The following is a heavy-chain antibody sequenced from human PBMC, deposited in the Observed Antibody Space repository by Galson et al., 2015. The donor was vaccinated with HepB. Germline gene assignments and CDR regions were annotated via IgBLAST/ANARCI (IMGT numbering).Heavy chain of an antibody. Sequence: PALVKPTQTLTLTCTFSGFSLSTSGMCVSWIRQPPGKALEWLARIDWDDDKYYSTSLKTRLTISKDTSKNQVVLTMTNMDPVDTATYYCARGTFTPGYYYYGMDVWGQGTTVTVSS. D-gene: IGHD1/OR15-1a*01. V-gene: IGHV2-70*11. CDR2: IDWDDDK. CDR1: GFSLSTSGMC. CDR3: ARGTFTPGYYYYGMDV. J-gene: IGHJ6*02.